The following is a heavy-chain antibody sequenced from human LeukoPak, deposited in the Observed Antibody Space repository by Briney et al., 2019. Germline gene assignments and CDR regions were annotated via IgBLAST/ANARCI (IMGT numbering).Heavy chain of an antibody. CDR2: ISGSGGST. V-gene: IGHV3-23*01. D-gene: IGHD2-2*01. J-gene: IGHJ6*03. CDR1: GFTFSSYA. CDR3: AKIGDCSSTSCYFYYYYYYMDV. Sequence: GGSLRLSCAASGFTFSSYAMSWVRQAPGKGLEWVSAISGSGGSTYYADSVKGRFTISRDNSKNTLYLQMNSLRAEDTAVYYCAKIGDCSSTSCYFYYYYYYMDVWGKGTTVTISS.